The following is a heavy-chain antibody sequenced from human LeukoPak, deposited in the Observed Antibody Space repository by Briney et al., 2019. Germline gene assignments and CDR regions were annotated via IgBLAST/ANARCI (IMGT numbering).Heavy chain of an antibody. CDR3: VRERRYGDYYYGMDV. D-gene: IGHD4-17*01. V-gene: IGHV1-2*04. CDR1: GYTFTGYY. Sequence: GASVKVSCKASGYTFTGYYMHWVRQAPGQGLEWMGWINPNSGGTNYAQKFQGWGTMTRDTSISTAYMELSRLRSDDTAVYYCVRERRYGDYYYGMDVWGQGTTVTVSS. CDR2: INPNSGGT. J-gene: IGHJ6*02.